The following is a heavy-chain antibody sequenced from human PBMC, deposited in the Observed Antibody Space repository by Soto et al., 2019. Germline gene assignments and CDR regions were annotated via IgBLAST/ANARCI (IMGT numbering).Heavy chain of an antibody. D-gene: IGHD6-13*01. CDR3: AKDLGGYSSSWYPGDY. Sequence: GGSLRLSCAASGFTFSSYGMHWVRQAPGKGLEWVAVISYDGSNKYYADSVKGRFTISRDNSKNTLYLQMNSLRAEDTAVYYCAKDLGGYSSSWYPGDYWGQGTLVTVSS. V-gene: IGHV3-30*18. CDR1: GFTFSSYG. CDR2: ISYDGSNK. J-gene: IGHJ4*02.